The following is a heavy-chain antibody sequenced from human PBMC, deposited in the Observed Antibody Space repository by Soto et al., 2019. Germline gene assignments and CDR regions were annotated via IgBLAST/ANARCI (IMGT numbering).Heavy chain of an antibody. V-gene: IGHV3-30-3*01. CDR3: ARDFDY. Sequence: QVQLVESGGGVVQPGRPLKFSCAASGFTFSSYAMHWVRQAPDKGLEWVAVISYDGNSKYYADSVKGRVTISRDNSKNPVYRQMNSLRAEDTAMYYCARDFDYWGQGTLVTVSS. J-gene: IGHJ4*02. CDR1: GFTFSSYA. CDR2: ISYDGNSK.